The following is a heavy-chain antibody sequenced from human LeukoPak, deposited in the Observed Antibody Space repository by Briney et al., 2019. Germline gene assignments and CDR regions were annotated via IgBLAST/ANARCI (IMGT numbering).Heavy chain of an antibody. V-gene: IGHV3-74*01. CDR3: ARDIVGATNEPDY. Sequence: GGSLRLSCAASGFTFSSYWMHWVRQAPGKGLVWVSRISPGGSTTGHADSVKGRFTISRDNAKNSLYLQMNSLRDEDTAVYYCARDIVGATNEPDYWGQGTLVTVSS. CDR2: ISPGGSTT. CDR1: GFTFSSYW. J-gene: IGHJ4*02. D-gene: IGHD1-26*01.